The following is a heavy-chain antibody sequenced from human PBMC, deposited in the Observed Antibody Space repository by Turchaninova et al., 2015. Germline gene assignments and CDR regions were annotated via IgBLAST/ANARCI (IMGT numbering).Heavy chain of an antibody. CDR1: GFTFRSYG. Sequence: QVQLVESGGGVVKPGRSLRLSCEASGFTFRSYGMPWVGKAPGKGLGGGAVLSDGVVNKYYADSVKGRFTISRDNSKNTLYLQMNSLRAEDTAVYYCAKDQMVVAAPSGFDYWGQGTLVTVSS. CDR3: AKDQMVVAAPSGFDY. J-gene: IGHJ4*02. V-gene: IGHV3-30*18. D-gene: IGHD2-15*01. CDR2: LSDGVVNK.